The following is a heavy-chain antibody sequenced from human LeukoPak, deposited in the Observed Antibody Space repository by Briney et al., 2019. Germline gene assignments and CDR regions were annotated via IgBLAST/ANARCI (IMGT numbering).Heavy chain of an antibody. V-gene: IGHV1-2*02. CDR2: INPESGGT. D-gene: IGHD6-19*01. CDR3: ARVLFYSSGNKSNRVDY. J-gene: IGHJ4*02. Sequence: ASVKVSCKASGYTFTGYYIHWVRQAPGQGLEWMGWINPESGGTTYAQKFQGRVTMTRDTSIRTAYIELSRLRSDDTAVYYCARVLFYSSGNKSNRVDYWGQGTLVTVSS. CDR1: GYTFTGYY.